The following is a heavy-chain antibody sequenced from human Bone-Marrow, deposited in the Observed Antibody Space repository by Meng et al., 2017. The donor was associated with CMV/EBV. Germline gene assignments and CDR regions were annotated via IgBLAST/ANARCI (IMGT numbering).Heavy chain of an antibody. CDR2: IYPGDSDT. Sequence: GGSLRLSCRGSGYSFTSYWIGWVRQMPGKGLEWMGIIYPGDSDTRYSPSFQGQVTISADKSISTAYLQWSSLKASDTAMYYCARQSGYCSSTSCYHYWGQGTLVTVSS. D-gene: IGHD2-2*01. J-gene: IGHJ4*02. CDR3: ARQSGYCSSTSCYHY. V-gene: IGHV5-51*01. CDR1: GYSFTSYW.